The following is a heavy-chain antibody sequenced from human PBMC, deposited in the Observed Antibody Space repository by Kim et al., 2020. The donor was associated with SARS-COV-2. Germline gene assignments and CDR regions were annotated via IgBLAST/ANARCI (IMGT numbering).Heavy chain of an antibody. V-gene: IGHV3-33*06. CDR1: GFTFSNYG. J-gene: IGHJ4*02. Sequence: GGSLRLSCAASGFTFSNYGIHWVRQAPGKGLEWVSVIWYDGSIKYYADSVKGRFTISRDNSKNMVYLQINSLRAEDTAVYYCAKGGDTDMATTRYYFDDWGQGILVTVSS. CDR3: AKGGDTDMATTRYYFDD. CDR2: IWYDGSIK. D-gene: IGHD5-18*01.